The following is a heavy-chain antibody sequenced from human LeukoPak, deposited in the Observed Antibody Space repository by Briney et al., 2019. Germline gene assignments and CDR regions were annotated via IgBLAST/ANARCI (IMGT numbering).Heavy chain of an antibody. CDR2: MAPRDDGA. J-gene: IGHJ4*02. CDR3: AREVRTGIGATYY. D-gene: IGHD1-26*01. Sequence: ASVKVSCKASGYRFSNYYVHWIRQAPGQGLEWVGIMAPRDDGAHYAQKFQGRVTMTRDTSTSTLYMELSSLRPEDTAVYYCAREVRTGIGATYYWGQGTLVTASS. V-gene: IGHV1-46*01. CDR1: GYRFSNYY.